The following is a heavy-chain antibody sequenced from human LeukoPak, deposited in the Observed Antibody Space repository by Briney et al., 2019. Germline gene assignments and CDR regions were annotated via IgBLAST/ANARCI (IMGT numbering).Heavy chain of an antibody. D-gene: IGHD6-13*01. Sequence: SETLSLTCAVFGGSFSGYYWSWIRQPPGKGLEWIGEINHSGGANYNPSLKSRVTISVDTSKNQFSLKLSSVTAADTAVYYCARLVSSSWFRWFDPWGQGTLVTVSS. CDR3: ARLVSSSWFRWFDP. CDR1: GGSFSGYY. V-gene: IGHV4-34*01. CDR2: INHSGGA. J-gene: IGHJ5*02.